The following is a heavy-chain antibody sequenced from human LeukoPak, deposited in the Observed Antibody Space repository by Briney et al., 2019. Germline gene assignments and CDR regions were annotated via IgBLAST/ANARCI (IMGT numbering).Heavy chain of an antibody. CDR1: GFTFSNYW. Sequence: GGSLRLSCAASGFTFSNYWMSWVRQAPGKGLEWVANIKQDGSEKYYVDSVRGRFTISRDNAKNSLYLQMNSLRAEDTAVYYCAKDRGIAAAALDYWGQGTLVTVSS. J-gene: IGHJ4*02. V-gene: IGHV3-7*01. D-gene: IGHD6-13*01. CDR3: AKDRGIAAAALDY. CDR2: IKQDGSEK.